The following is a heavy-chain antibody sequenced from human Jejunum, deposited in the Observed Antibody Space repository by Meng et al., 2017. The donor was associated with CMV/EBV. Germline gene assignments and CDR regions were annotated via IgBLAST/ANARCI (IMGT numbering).Heavy chain of an antibody. CDR3: ARDKAGYKNCDS. CDR2: IYHKGHT. J-gene: IGHJ5*01. CDR1: GGSIASDDYW. Sequence: HVQRKESGPGLVKPSQTLSLTCTVSGGSIASDDYWWSWIRQPPGKGLEWIGYIYHKGHTYYNPSLRSRISISVDTSKNQFSLRLNSVTAADTAVYYCARDKAGYKNCDSWGQGTLVTVSS. V-gene: IGHV4-30-4*08. D-gene: IGHD5-24*01.